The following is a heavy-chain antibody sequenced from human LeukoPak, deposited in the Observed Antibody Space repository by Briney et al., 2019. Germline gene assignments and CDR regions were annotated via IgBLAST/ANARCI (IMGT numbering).Heavy chain of an antibody. CDR2: IYYSGST. Sequence: PSETLSLTCTVSGGSISSSSYYWGWIRQPPGKGLEWIGSIYYSGSTYYNPSLKSRVTMSVDTSKNQFSLKLSSVTAADTAVYYCARGDFWSGYYISGFDYWAREPWSPSPQ. CDR1: GGSISSSSYY. V-gene: IGHV4-39*07. D-gene: IGHD3-3*01. CDR3: ARGDFWSGYYISGFDY. J-gene: IGHJ4*02.